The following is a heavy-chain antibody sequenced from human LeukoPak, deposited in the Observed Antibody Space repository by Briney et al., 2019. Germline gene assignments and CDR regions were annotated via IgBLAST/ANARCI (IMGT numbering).Heavy chain of an antibody. CDR1: GGSISSGGYY. Sequence: PSQTLSLTCTVSGGSISSGGYYWGWIRQPPGKGLEWIGSIYYSGSTYYNPSLKSRVTISVDTSKNQFSLKLSSVTAADTAVYYCAREGATVTTANYGMDVWGQGATVTVSS. CDR2: IYYSGST. CDR3: AREGATVTTANYGMDV. V-gene: IGHV4-39*01. J-gene: IGHJ6*02. D-gene: IGHD4-17*01.